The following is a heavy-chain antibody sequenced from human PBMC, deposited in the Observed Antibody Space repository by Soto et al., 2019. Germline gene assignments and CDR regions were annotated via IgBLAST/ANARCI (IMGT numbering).Heavy chain of an antibody. D-gene: IGHD2-2*03. J-gene: IGHJ6*02. CDR3: ARLGIVVVPAAWITTGGMDV. Sequence: GESLKISCQGSGYSFTSYWIGWVRQMPGKGLEWMGIIYPGDSDTRYSPSFQGQVTISADKSISTAYLQWSSLKASDTAMYYCARLGIVVVPAAWITTGGMDVWGQGTTVTVSS. CDR2: IYPGDSDT. CDR1: GYSFTSYW. V-gene: IGHV5-51*01.